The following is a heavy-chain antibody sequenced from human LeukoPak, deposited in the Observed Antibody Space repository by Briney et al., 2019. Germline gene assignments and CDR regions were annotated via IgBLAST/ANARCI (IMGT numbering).Heavy chain of an antibody. Sequence: SETLSLTCTVSGGSISSSSYYWGWIRQPPGKGLEWIGSVYYSGSTYYNPSLKSRVTISVDTSKNQFSLKLSSVTAADTAVYYCASSTYCSSTSCCFDYWGQGTLVTVSS. CDR3: ASSTYCSSTSCCFDY. CDR1: GGSISSSSYY. CDR2: VYYSGST. V-gene: IGHV4-39*07. J-gene: IGHJ4*02. D-gene: IGHD2-2*01.